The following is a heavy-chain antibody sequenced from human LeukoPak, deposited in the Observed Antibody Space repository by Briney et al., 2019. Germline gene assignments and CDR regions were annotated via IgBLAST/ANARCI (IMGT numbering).Heavy chain of an antibody. CDR2: IYYSGRI. Sequence: SETLSLTCAVSGDSISRSDWWAWIRQPPGKGLEWLGNIYYSGRIYHNPSLQTRVIMSVDSSKNRFSLRLGSVTAMDTAVYYCAKTRSGTYYGDSFDIWGQGILVIVSS. D-gene: IGHD1-26*01. V-gene: IGHV4-28*05. CDR1: GDSISRSDW. CDR3: AKTRSGTYYGDSFDI. J-gene: IGHJ3*02.